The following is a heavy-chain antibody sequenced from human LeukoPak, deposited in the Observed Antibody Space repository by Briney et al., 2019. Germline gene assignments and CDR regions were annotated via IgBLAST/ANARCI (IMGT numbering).Heavy chain of an antibody. J-gene: IGHJ4*02. CDR1: GYTFATYW. Sequence: GESLKISCKASGYTFATYWIGWVRQMPGKGLEWMGIVYPGDSDIRYSPSFQGQVTISADKSITTAYLQWSSLRASDTAMYYCVRHETDYLGGYWGQGTLVTVSS. D-gene: IGHD7-27*01. CDR2: VYPGDSDI. CDR3: VRHETDYLGGY. V-gene: IGHV5-51*01.